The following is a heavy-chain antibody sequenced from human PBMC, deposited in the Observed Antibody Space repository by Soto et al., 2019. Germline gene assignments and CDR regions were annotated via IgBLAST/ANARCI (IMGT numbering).Heavy chain of an antibody. Sequence: GGSLRLSCAASGFTFSSYAMSWVRQAPGKGLEWVSAISGSGGSTYYADSVKGRSTISRDNSKNTLYLQMNSLRTEDTAVYYCAKVSSYCSGGSCYLEYFQHWGQGTLVTVSS. CDR3: AKVSSYCSGGSCYLEYFQH. D-gene: IGHD2-15*01. CDR2: ISGSGGST. V-gene: IGHV3-23*01. J-gene: IGHJ1*01. CDR1: GFTFSSYA.